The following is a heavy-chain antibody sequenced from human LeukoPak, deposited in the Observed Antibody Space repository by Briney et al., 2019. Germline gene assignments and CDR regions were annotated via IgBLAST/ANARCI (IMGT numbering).Heavy chain of an antibody. Sequence: TGGSLRLSCAASGFTFSSYGMHWVRQTPGKGLEWVSAISGSGTSTNYADSVMGRFTISRDNSKNTLYLQMNSLRAEDTAIYYCAKRRFNSVDWYFDLWGRGTLVTVSS. CDR1: GFTFSSYG. D-gene: IGHD5/OR15-5a*01. V-gene: IGHV3-23*01. J-gene: IGHJ2*01. CDR3: AKRRFNSVDWYFDL. CDR2: ISGSGTST.